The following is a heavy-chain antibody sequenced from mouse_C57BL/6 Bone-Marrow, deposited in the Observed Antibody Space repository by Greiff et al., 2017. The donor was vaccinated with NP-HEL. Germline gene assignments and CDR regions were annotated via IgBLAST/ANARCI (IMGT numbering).Heavy chain of an antibody. CDR3: ASPYPVYDYDAWFAY. V-gene: IGHV1-81*01. Sequence: QVQLKESGAELARPGASVKLSCKASGYTFTSYGISWVKQRTGQGLEWIGEIYPRSGNTYYNEKFKGKATLTADKSSSTAYMELRSLTSEDSAVYFCASPYPVYDYDAWFAYWGQGTLVTVSA. D-gene: IGHD2-4*01. CDR1: GYTFTSYG. J-gene: IGHJ3*01. CDR2: IYPRSGNT.